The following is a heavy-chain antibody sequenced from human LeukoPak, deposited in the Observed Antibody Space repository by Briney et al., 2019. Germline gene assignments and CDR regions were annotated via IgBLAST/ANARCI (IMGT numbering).Heavy chain of an antibody. J-gene: IGHJ4*02. D-gene: IGHD2-2*01. CDR2: IKQDGSEK. CDR3: ARPRGCGSARCNNFDY. V-gene: IGHV3-7*01. Sequence: PGRSPRLSCAASGFTFSSYWMSWVRQAPGKGLEWVANIKQDGSEKYYVDSVKGRFTISRDNAKNSLYLQLNSLRPEDSAVYYCARPRGCGSARCNNFDYWGQGTLVTVSS. CDR1: GFTFSSYW.